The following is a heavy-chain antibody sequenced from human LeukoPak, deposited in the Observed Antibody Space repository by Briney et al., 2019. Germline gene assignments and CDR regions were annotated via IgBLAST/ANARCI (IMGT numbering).Heavy chain of an antibody. CDR3: ARGWRRGSGWYAEYFQH. CDR2: IYYRGST. CDR1: GGSISSSSYY. Sequence: PSETLSLTCTVSGGSISSSSYYWGWIRQPPGKGLEWIGSIYYRGSTYYNPSLKSRVTISVDTSKNQFSLKLSSVTAADTAVYYCARGWRRGSGWYAEYFQHWGQGTLVTVSS. J-gene: IGHJ1*01. V-gene: IGHV4-39*07. D-gene: IGHD6-19*01.